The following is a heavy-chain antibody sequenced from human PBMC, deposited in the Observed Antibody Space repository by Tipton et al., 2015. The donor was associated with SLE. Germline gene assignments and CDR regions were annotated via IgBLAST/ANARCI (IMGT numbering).Heavy chain of an antibody. J-gene: IGHJ5*02. CDR1: GGSFSGYY. D-gene: IGHD5-24*01. V-gene: IGHV4-34*01. Sequence: TLSLTCAVYGGSFSGYYWSWIRQPPGKGLEWIGEINHSGSTNYNPSLKSRVTISVDTSKNQFSLKLSSVTAADTAVYYCARVSGWLQFSWFDPRGQGTLVTVSS. CDR2: INHSGST. CDR3: ARVSGWLQFSWFDP.